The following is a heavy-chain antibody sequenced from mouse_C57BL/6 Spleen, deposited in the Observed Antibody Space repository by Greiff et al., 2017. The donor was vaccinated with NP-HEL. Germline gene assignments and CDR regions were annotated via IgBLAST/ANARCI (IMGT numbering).Heavy chain of an antibody. Sequence: EVNVVESGGGLVKPGGSLKLSCAASGFTFSSYAMSWVRQTPEKRLEWVATISDGGSYTYYPDNVKGRFTISRDNAKNNLYLQMSHLESEDTAMYYCARDGVYYYGFDYWGQGTTLTVSS. V-gene: IGHV5-4*01. CDR1: GFTFSSYA. J-gene: IGHJ2*01. D-gene: IGHD1-1*01. CDR3: ARDGVYYYGFDY. CDR2: ISDGGSYT.